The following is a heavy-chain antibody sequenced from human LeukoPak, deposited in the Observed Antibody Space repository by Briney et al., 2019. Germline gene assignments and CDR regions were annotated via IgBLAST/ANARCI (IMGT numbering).Heavy chain of an antibody. J-gene: IGHJ6*03. CDR2: IIPIFGTA. CDR1: GGTFSSYA. Sequence: GASVKVSCKASGGTFSSYAISWVGQAPGQGLEWMGGIIPIFGTANYAQKFQGRVTITADESTSTAYMELSSLRSEDTAVYYCARSPKWELSYYYYYMDVWGKGTTVTVSS. CDR3: ARSPKWELSYYYYYMDV. V-gene: IGHV1-69*13. D-gene: IGHD1-26*01.